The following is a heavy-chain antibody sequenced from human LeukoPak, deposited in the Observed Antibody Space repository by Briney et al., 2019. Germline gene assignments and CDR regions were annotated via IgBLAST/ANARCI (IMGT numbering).Heavy chain of an antibody. Sequence: ASVKVSCKVSGYTLTELSMHWVRQAPGKGLEWMGGFDPEDGETIYAQKFQGRVTMTEDTSTATAYMELSSLRSEDTAVYYCATFLRFGELKGPDYWGQGTLVTVSS. J-gene: IGHJ4*02. V-gene: IGHV1-24*01. CDR2: FDPEDGET. CDR1: GYTLTELS. D-gene: IGHD3-16*01. CDR3: ATFLRFGELKGPDY.